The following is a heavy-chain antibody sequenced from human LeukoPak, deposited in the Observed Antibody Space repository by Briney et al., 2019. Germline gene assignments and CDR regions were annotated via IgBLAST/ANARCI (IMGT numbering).Heavy chain of an antibody. J-gene: IGHJ4*02. V-gene: IGHV1-2*02. CDR3: ARAGPLDTAMVNY. CDR2: INPNSGGT. Sequence: ASVKVSCKASGYTFTGYYIHWVRQAPGQGLEWMGWINPNSGGTNYAQKFQGRVTMTRDTSISTAYMELSRLRSDDTAVYYCARAGPLDTAMVNYWGQGTLVTVSS. D-gene: IGHD5-18*01. CDR1: GYTFTGYY.